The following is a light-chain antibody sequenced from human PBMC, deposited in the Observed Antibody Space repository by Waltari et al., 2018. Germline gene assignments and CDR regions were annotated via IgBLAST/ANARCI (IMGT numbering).Light chain of an antibody. CDR1: QDISNY. CDR3: QQYDNLPPLT. Sequence: DIQMTQSPSSLSASVGDRVTITCQASQDISNYLNCYQQKPGKAPKLLIYDASNLETGVPSRFSGSGSGTDFTFTIYSLQPEDIATYYCQQYDNLPPLTFGGGTKVEIK. CDR2: DAS. V-gene: IGKV1-33*01. J-gene: IGKJ4*01.